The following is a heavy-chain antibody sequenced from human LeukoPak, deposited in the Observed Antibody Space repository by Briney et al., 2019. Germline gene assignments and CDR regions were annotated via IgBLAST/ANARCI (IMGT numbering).Heavy chain of an antibody. Sequence: PSETLSLTCAVYGGSFSGYYWTWIRQTPEKGLEWIGEMNPSGSTNYNPSLKSRVTISVDTSKNQFSLKLSSVTAADTAVYYCARWVVVPAASLDYWGQGTLVTVSS. D-gene: IGHD2-2*01. J-gene: IGHJ4*02. CDR2: MNPSGST. CDR1: GGSFSGYY. V-gene: IGHV4-34*01. CDR3: ARWVVVPAASLDY.